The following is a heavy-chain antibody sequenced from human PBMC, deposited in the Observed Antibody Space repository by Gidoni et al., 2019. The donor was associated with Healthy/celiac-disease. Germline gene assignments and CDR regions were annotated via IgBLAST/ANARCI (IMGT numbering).Heavy chain of an antibody. CDR1: GFTFDAYA. V-gene: IGHV3-9*01. Sequence: EVQLVESGGGLVQPGRSLKLSCASSGFTFDAYAMPWVGQAPGKGMEGVLGSSWNSGSIGYADSVKGGFTISRDNAKNSLYRQMNSPRAEDTALYYCAKDQGVGPQDIWGQGTMVTVSS. CDR2: SSWNSGSI. D-gene: IGHD1-26*01. J-gene: IGHJ3*02. CDR3: AKDQGVGPQDI.